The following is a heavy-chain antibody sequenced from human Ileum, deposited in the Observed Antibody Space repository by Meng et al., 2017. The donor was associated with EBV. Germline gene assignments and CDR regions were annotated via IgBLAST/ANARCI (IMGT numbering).Heavy chain of an antibody. CDR3: ATGVADFEY. CDR2: MNPNRGTT. D-gene: IGHD6-19*01. CDR1: GYTFTSYD. V-gene: IGHV1-8*01. J-gene: IGHJ4*02. Sequence: QVQLVQSGAEVKKPGASVKVSCKASGYTFTSYDINWVRQGTGQGLEWMGWMNPNRGTTGYAQKFQGRVTITRNISRSTAYMDLSSLRSEDTAVYYCATGVADFEYWGQGTLVTVSS.